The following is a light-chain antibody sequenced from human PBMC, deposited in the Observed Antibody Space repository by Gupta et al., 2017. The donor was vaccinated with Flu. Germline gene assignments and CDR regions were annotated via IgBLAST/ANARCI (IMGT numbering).Light chain of an antibody. CDR1: QDISNY. CDR2: AVS. V-gene: IGKV1-9*01. Sequence: PSFLSASVGDRVAMTCRASQDISNYLAWYQQKSGEGPKLLIYAVSTWHTGVPSRFSGSGSGTEFTLTISSLQPEDFGIYYCQQFYRSPVTFGGGTKVEIK. CDR3: QQFYRSPVT. J-gene: IGKJ4*01.